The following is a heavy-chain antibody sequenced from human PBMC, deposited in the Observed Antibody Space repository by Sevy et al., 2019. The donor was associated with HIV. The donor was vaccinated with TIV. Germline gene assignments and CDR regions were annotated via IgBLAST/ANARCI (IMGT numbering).Heavy chain of an antibody. CDR1: GYTLTGLS. V-gene: IGHV1-24*01. CDR2: FDPEDRER. D-gene: IGHD3-22*01. CDR3: ATAREYYQDSSCYLDI. J-gene: IGHJ4*02. Sequence: ASVKVSCKVSGYTLTGLSMHWVRQAPGKGLEWMGRFDPEDRERIYAQNFQGRVTLTEDTSRDTAYLELSSLRYEDTAVYYCATAREYYQDSSCYLDIWGQGTLVTVSS.